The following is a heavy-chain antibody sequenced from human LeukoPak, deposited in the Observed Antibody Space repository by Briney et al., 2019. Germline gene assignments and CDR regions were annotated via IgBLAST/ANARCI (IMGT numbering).Heavy chain of an antibody. CDR1: GYTFTGYY. V-gene: IGHV1-2*02. J-gene: IGHJ4*02. CDR2: INPNSGGT. CDR3: ARARSMVATGGFDY. Sequence: ASVKVSCKASGYTFTGYYMHWVRQAPGQGLEWMGWINPNSGGTNYAQKLQGRVTMTTDTSTSTAYMELRSLRSDDTAVYYCARARSMVATGGFDYWGQGTLVTVSS. D-gene: IGHD5-12*01.